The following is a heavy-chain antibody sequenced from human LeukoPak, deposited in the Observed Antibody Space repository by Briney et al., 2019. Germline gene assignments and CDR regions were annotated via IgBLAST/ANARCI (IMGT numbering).Heavy chain of an antibody. V-gene: IGHV4-34*01. CDR2: IDHSGST. J-gene: IGHJ5*02. CDR1: GGSLNGYH. CDR3: ARYGMAAEGIWWFDP. D-gene: IGHD6-13*01. Sequence: PSETLSLTCAVYGGSLNGYHWSWIRQPPGKRLEWIGEIDHSGSTQYNPSLKSRVTISLDTSKKQFSLKLTSLTAADTAFYYCARYGMAAEGIWWFDPWGQGTLVTVSS.